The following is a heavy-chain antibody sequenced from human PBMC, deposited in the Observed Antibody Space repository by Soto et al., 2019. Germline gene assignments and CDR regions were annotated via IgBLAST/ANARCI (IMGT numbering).Heavy chain of an antibody. CDR1: GGSVSSGSYY. Sequence: SETLSLTCSVSGGSVSSGSYYWSWIRQPPGKELEWIGCTHYSETSIYNPSLKSRVTMSVDTSKNRFSLNLDSVTAADTAVYYCARARVDYDFWSGFYKPYYFDYWGQGTLVTVS. CDR2: THYSETS. D-gene: IGHD3-3*01. CDR3: ARARVDYDFWSGFYKPYYFDY. J-gene: IGHJ4*02. V-gene: IGHV4-61*01.